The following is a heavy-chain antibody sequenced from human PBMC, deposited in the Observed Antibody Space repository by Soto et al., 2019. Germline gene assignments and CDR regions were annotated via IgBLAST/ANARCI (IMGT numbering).Heavy chain of an antibody. CDR2: MNPNSGNT. Sequence: ASVKVSCKASGYTFTSYDINWVRQATGQGLEWMGWMNPNSGNTGYAQKFQGRVTMTRNTSISTAYMELSSLRSEDTAVYYCARGGDPGHSSSWYSYYYYYGMDVWGQGTTVTVS. CDR3: ARGGDPGHSSSWYSYYYYYGMDV. D-gene: IGHD6-13*01. V-gene: IGHV1-8*01. CDR1: GYTFTSYD. J-gene: IGHJ6*02.